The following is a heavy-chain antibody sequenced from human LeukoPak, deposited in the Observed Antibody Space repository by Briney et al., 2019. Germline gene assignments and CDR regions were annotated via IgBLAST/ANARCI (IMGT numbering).Heavy chain of an antibody. V-gene: IGHV4-34*01. D-gene: IGHD1-7*01. CDR3: ARGRNYVSDYYFDV. Sequence: SETLSLTCAVYGVSLRGYYWSWIRQSPEKGLQWIGEISHEGDSIYNPSLKSRLTLSVDMSKNQFSLKLRSVTAADTAVYYCARGRNYVSDYYFDVWGKGTTVIVSS. CDR1: GVSLRGYY. CDR2: ISHEGDS. J-gene: IGHJ6*03.